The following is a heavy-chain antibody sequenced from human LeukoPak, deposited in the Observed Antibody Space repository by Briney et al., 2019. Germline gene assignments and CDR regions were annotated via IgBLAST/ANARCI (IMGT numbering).Heavy chain of an antibody. Sequence: GGSLRLSCTASGFTFSSYAMSWVRQAPGKGLEWVSAISGSGGTTFYADSVKGRFTISRENSMNTLFLQMNSLRDEDTAVYYCARDGPGLLSIHAFDIWGQGTMVTVSS. J-gene: IGHJ3*02. CDR3: ARDGPGLLSIHAFDI. CDR1: GFTFSSYA. CDR2: ISGSGGTT. V-gene: IGHV3-23*01. D-gene: IGHD2-2*01.